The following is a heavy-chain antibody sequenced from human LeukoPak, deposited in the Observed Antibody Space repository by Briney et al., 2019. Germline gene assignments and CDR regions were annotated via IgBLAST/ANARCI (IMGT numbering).Heavy chain of an antibody. CDR2: INPNSGGT. J-gene: IGHJ6*03. V-gene: IGHV1-2*02. D-gene: IGHD6-6*01. CDR1: GYTFTGYY. Sequence: ASVKVSCKASGYTFTGYYMHWVRQAPGQGLEWMGWINPNSGGTNYAQKFQGRVTMTRDTSISTAYMELSRLRSDDTAVYYCARDISGSSSGYYYYYMDVWGKGTTVTVSS. CDR3: ARDISGSSSGYYYYYMDV.